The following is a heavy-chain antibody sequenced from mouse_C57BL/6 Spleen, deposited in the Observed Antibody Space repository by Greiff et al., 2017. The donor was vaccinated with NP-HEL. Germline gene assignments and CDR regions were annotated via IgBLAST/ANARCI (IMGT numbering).Heavy chain of an antibody. V-gene: IGHV1-53*01. CDR2: INPRNGGT. J-gene: IGHJ4*01. Sequence: QVQLQQPGTELVKPGASVKLSCKASGYTFTSYWMPGVKQRPGQGLEWIGNINPRNGGTNYNEKFKSKATLTVDKSSSTAYMQLSSLTSEDSAVYYCARGELRRDAMDYWGQGTSVTVSS. CDR1: GYTFTSYW. CDR3: ARGELRRDAMDY. D-gene: IGHD2-4*01.